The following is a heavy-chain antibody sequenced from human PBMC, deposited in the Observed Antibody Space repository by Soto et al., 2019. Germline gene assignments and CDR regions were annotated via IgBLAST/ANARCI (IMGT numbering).Heavy chain of an antibody. CDR1: GGSVTSGTYH. CDR3: ARGVGYWYDSGGYDDAFDI. Sequence: QVQLQESGPGLVKPSETLALTCTVSGGSVTSGTYHWSWIRQPPGKGLEWIGYISYDGSTNYNPSLKSRVTISVDTSKNHFSLKLNSVTAADTAVYYCARGVGYWYDSGGYDDAFDIWGQGTMVTVSS. CDR2: ISYDGST. V-gene: IGHV4-61*03. D-gene: IGHD3-22*01. J-gene: IGHJ3*02.